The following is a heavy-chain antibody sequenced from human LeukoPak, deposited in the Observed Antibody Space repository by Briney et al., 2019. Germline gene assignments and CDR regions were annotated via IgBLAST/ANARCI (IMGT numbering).Heavy chain of an antibody. CDR1: GGSFSGYY. CDR3: ARHPRVRGVISHKYYYYMDV. Sequence: SETLSLTCAVYGGSFSGYYWSWIRQPPGKGLEWIGEINHSGSTNYNPSLTSRVTISVDTSKNQFSLKLSSVTAAATAVYYCARHPRVRGVISHKYYYYMDVWGKGTTVTISS. J-gene: IGHJ6*03. V-gene: IGHV4-34*01. D-gene: IGHD3-10*01. CDR2: INHSGST.